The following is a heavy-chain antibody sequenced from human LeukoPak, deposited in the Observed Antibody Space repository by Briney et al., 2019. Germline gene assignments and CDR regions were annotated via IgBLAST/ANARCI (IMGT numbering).Heavy chain of an antibody. Sequence: PGGSLRLSCAASGFTFSRSRRSWVRQPPGKGLEGVANRKQDGGEKYYVDSVKGRFTISRDNAKDSLYLQMNSLTAEDTVVYYCGKDWDYWGQGTLVSVSS. CDR1: GFTFSRSR. V-gene: IGHV3-7*01. CDR2: RKQDGGEK. CDR3: GKDWDY. J-gene: IGHJ4*02.